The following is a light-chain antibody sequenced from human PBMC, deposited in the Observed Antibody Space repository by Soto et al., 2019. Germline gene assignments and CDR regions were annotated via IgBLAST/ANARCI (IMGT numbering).Light chain of an antibody. J-gene: IGKJ2*01. CDR3: QQYSDWPPTYT. CDR2: GAS. Sequence: EIVMTQSPATLSVSPGERATLSCRASQRVSTNLAWYQQKPGQAPRLLIYGASTRATGSPGRFSGSGAETEFTLTISNLQSEDFAVYYCQQYSDWPPTYTFGQGTKLEIK. V-gene: IGKV3-15*01. CDR1: QRVSTN.